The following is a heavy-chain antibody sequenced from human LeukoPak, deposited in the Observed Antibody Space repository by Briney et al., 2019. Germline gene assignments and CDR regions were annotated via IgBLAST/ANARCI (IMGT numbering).Heavy chain of an antibody. CDR3: ARGDSPEAPYFDY. J-gene: IGHJ4*02. CDR1: GYSFTSYW. Sequence: GEPLKISCQGSGYSFTSYWIGWVRQLPGKGLEWMGIIYPGDSDTSYSPSFQGQVTISADKSISTAYLQWSSLKASDTAMYYCARGDSPEAPYFDYWGQGTLVTVSS. V-gene: IGHV5-51*01. CDR2: IYPGDSDT. D-gene: IGHD3-3*01.